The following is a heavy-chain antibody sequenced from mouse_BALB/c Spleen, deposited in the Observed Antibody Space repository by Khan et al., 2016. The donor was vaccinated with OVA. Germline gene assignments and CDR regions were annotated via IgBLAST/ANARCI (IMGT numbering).Heavy chain of an antibody. Sequence: QVQLQQSGPGLMAPSQSLSITCTISGFSLTNYGIHWVRQPPGKGLEWLVVIWRDGSTTYNSALKSRLTISKDNSKSQVFLKMNSLQTDDTAMYFCARQPYYHYNVMDYWGQGTSVTVSS. D-gene: IGHD2-10*01. CDR1: GFSLTNYG. V-gene: IGHV2-6-1*01. CDR3: ARQPYYHYNVMDY. CDR2: IWRDGST. J-gene: IGHJ4*01.